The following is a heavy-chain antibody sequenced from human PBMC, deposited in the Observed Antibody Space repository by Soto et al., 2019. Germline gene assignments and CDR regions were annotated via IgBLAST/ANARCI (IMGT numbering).Heavy chain of an antibody. J-gene: IGHJ4*02. CDR3: ARAGGLLLDY. V-gene: IGHV3-30-3*01. Sequence: QVQLVESGGGVVQPGRSLRLSCAASGFTFSSYAMHWVRQAPGKGLEWVAVISYDGSNKYYADSVKGRFTISRGISKNTLYLQMNSLRPEDTAVYYCARAGGLLLDYWGQGTLVTVSS. D-gene: IGHD2-15*01. CDR1: GFTFSSYA. CDR2: ISYDGSNK.